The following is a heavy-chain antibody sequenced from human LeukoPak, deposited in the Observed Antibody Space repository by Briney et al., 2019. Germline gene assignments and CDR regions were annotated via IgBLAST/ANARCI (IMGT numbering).Heavy chain of an antibody. CDR1: GGTFSSYA. Sequence: SVKVSCKASGGTFSSYAISWVRQAPGQGLEWMGGIIPIFGTANYAQKFQGRVTITADESTSTAYMELSSLRSEDTAVYYCATLGIAVAGTYYYYGMDVWGQGTTVTVSS. CDR3: ATLGIAVAGTYYYYGMDV. J-gene: IGHJ6*02. D-gene: IGHD6-19*01. CDR2: IIPIFGTA. V-gene: IGHV1-69*13.